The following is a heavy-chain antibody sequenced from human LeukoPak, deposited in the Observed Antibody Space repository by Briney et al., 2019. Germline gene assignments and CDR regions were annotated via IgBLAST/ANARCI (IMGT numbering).Heavy chain of an antibody. CDR3: ARHKGASLFRGIIFDY. V-gene: IGHV3-30*03. D-gene: IGHD3-10*01. Sequence: PGKSLRLSCAASGFNFSSFGMHWVRQAPGQALECLVVISVDGSNKYYAHSVKGRFTITRDNSKNTLYLQMDSLKADDTTVYYGARHKGASLFRGIIFDYWGQGTLVTVSS. J-gene: IGHJ4*02. CDR2: ISVDGSNK. CDR1: GFNFSSFG.